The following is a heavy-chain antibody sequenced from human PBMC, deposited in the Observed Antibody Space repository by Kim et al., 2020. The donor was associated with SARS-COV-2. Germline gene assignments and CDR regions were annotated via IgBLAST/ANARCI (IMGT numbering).Heavy chain of an antibody. CDR3: AKAGYDSSGYYPY. D-gene: IGHD3-22*01. Sequence: YADSVKGRFTISRDNAKNSLYLQMNSLRAEDTALYYCAKAGYDSSGYYPYWGQGTLVTVSS. V-gene: IGHV3-9*01. J-gene: IGHJ4*02.